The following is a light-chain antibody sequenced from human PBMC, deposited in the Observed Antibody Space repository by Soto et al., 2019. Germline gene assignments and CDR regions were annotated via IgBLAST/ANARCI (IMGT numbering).Light chain of an antibody. J-gene: IGLJ1*01. CDR2: GVK. V-gene: IGLV2-14*01. CDR3: SLYTTSYFYV. Sequence: QSVLTQPASVSGSPGQSITISCTGSGRDIGAYDYVSWYQQHPGKAPKLIIYGVKNRPSGVSNRFSASKSAFTASLTISGLQTEDEADYYCSLYTTSYFYVFGPGTKVTVL. CDR1: GRDIGAYDY.